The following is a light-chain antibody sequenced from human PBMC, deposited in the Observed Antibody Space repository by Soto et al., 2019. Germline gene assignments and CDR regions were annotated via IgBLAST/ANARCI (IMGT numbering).Light chain of an antibody. Sequence: EIVLTQSPGTLSLSPGERATLSCRASQSVRSSYLAWYHQKPGQAPRLLIYGASSRATGIPDRFSGSGSGTDFTLTISRLEPEDFAVYYCQLYGNSSPSTFGQGTKLEIK. V-gene: IGKV3-20*01. CDR2: GAS. CDR3: QLYGNSSPST. J-gene: IGKJ2*01. CDR1: QSVRSSY.